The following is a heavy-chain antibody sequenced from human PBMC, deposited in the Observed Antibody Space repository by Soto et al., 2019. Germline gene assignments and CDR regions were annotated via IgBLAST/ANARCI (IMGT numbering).Heavy chain of an antibody. CDR1: GYTFTSYG. CDR2: ISAYNGNT. D-gene: IGHD3-10*01. J-gene: IGHJ6*02. CDR3: AREVGWFGELLLRYNYYYYGMDV. Sequence: QVQLVQSGAEVKKPGASVKVSCKASGYTFTSYGISWVRQAPGQGLEWMGWISAYNGNTNYAQKLQGRVTMTTDTSTSRAYMELSSLRSDDTAVYYCAREVGWFGELLLRYNYYYYGMDVWGQGTMVTVSS. V-gene: IGHV1-18*01.